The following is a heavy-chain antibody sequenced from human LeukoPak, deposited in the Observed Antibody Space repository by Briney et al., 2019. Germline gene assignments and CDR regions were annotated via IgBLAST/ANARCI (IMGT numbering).Heavy chain of an antibody. J-gene: IGHJ4*02. V-gene: IGHV3-48*04. D-gene: IGHD4-17*01. CDR3: AREDYGDFDY. Sequence: GGSLRLSCAASAFSSYSKNWVRQAPGKGLELVSYFSISGSTIYYADSVKGRFTISRDNAKNSVYLQMNSLRAEDTAVYYCAREDYGDFDYWGQGTLATVSS. CDR2: FSISGSTI. CDR1: AFSSYS.